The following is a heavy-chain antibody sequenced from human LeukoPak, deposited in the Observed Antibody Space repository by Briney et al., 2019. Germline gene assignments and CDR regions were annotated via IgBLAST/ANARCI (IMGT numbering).Heavy chain of an antibody. V-gene: IGHV1-69*05. CDR2: IIPIFGTA. CDR1: GGTFSSYA. CDR3: ARNMVPYCSGGSCYLFDL. D-gene: IGHD2-15*01. J-gene: IGHJ2*01. Sequence: SVTVSCKASGGTFSSYAISWVRQAPGQGLEWMGGIIPIFGTANYAQKFQGRVTITTDESTSTAYMELSSLRSEDTAVYYCARNMVPYCSGGSCYLFDLWGRGTLVTVSS.